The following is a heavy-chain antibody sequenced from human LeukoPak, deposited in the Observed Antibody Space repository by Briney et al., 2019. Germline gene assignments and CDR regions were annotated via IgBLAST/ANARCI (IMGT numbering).Heavy chain of an antibody. CDR1: GFTFSSNY. J-gene: IGHJ3*02. Sequence: XGSLRLSCAASGFTFSSNYMSWVRQAPGKGLEWVSVIYSGGSTYYSDSVKGRFTISRDNSKNTLYLQMNSLRAEDTAVYYCARDLFRSCGEAQAADCAFDIWGQGTMVTVSS. D-gene: IGHD6-13*01. CDR3: ARDLFRSCGEAQAADCAFDI. CDR2: IYSGGST. V-gene: IGHV3-66*01.